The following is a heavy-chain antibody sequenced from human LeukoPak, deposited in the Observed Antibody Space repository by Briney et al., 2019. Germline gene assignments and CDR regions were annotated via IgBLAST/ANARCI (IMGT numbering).Heavy chain of an antibody. Sequence: GGSLRLSCAASGFTLSSSAMSWVRQAPGEGLEWVSAISGSGGSTYYADSVKGRFTISRDNSKNTLYLQMNSLRAEDAAVFYCAKGIYYDYGDYFDYWGQGTLVTVSS. J-gene: IGHJ4*02. CDR2: ISGSGGST. D-gene: IGHD4-17*01. CDR1: GFTLSSSA. V-gene: IGHV3-23*01. CDR3: AKGIYYDYGDYFDY.